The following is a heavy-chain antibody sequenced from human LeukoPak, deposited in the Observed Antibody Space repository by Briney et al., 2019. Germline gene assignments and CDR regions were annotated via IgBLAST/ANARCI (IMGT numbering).Heavy chain of an antibody. CDR2: IKPNSGAT. CDR3: ARDYCSGGSWYLGAFDI. J-gene: IGHJ3*02. Sequence: ASLKVSCKASGYTFSGYYMYWVRQAPGQGLEWVGWIKPNSGATNYAQKFKGRVTMTRDTSISTAYVELRRLRCDDTAVYYCARDYCSGGSWYLGAFDIWGQGTMVTVSS. CDR1: GYTFSGYY. V-gene: IGHV1-2*02. D-gene: IGHD2-15*01.